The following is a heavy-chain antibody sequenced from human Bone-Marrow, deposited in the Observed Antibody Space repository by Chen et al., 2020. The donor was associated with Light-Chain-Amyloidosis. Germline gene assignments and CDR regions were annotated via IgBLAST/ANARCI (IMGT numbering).Heavy chain of an antibody. CDR3: AKDISYDDILPGYPADAFDI. J-gene: IGHJ3*02. V-gene: IGHV3-23*04. CDR1: GFAFSSYA. CDR2: ISGSGGSR. Sequence: EVQLVESGGGLLQRGGSLRLSCAASGFAFSSYAMSWVRQAPGKGLEWVSTISGSGGSRYYGASVKGRFTISRDNSKNALFQQMNSRRAEVTAVYYCAKDISYDDILPGYPADAFDIWGQGTMVTVSS. D-gene: IGHD3-9*01.